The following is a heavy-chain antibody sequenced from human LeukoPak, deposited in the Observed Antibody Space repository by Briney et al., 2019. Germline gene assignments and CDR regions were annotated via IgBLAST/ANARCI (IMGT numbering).Heavy chain of an antibody. D-gene: IGHD3-22*01. J-gene: IGHJ5*02. Sequence: SGGSLRLSCAASGFTFSSYGMHWVRQAPGKGLEWVAVISYGGSNKYYADSVKGRFTISRDNSKNTLYLQMNSLRAEDTAVYYCAKGLHYDSSGYYYDWFDPWGQGTLVTVSS. CDR1: GFTFSSYG. CDR3: AKGLHYDSSGYYYDWFDP. CDR2: ISYGGSNK. V-gene: IGHV3-30*18.